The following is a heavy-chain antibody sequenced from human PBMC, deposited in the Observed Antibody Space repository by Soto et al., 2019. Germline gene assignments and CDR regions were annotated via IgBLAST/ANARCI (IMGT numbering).Heavy chain of an antibody. J-gene: IGHJ4*02. CDR3: ARDFYPLAYYFDY. CDR1: GYRFTNHG. CDR2: ISGNDGKT. V-gene: IGHV1-18*01. Sequence: ASVKVSCKASGYRFTNHGISWVRQAPGQGLEWMGWISGNDGKTKYARKFQGRVTMTTDTSTSTAYMEMNSLRHDVTAVYYCARDFYPLAYYFDYWGQGTLVTVS.